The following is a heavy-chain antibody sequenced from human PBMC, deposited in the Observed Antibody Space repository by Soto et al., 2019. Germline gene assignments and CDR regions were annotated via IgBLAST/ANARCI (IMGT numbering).Heavy chain of an antibody. CDR3: ARDGVWEEAVAGGPYYYYSGMDV. J-gene: IGHJ6*02. CDR2: VSAYNGNI. D-gene: IGHD6-19*01. V-gene: IGHV1-18*01. CDR1: GYTFTSYG. Sequence: QIQLVQSAAEVKKPGASVKVSCKASGYTFTSYGISWVRQAPGQGLEWMGWVSAYNGNIKYALHLQDRVTMTTDTSTSTVYMELRSLRSDDTAVYYCARDGVWEEAVAGGPYYYYSGMDVWGPGTTVTVAS.